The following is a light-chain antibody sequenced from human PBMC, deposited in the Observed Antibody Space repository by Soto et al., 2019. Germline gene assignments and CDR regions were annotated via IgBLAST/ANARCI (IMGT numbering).Light chain of an antibody. J-gene: IGKJ1*01. CDR1: QSVSSD. CDR2: GAS. CDR3: PQYHTWPRT. Sequence: IVITRAPAALSVSPGEIATLSFRASQSVSSDLAWYHQKPGQAPRLLIYGASTRATGITARFSGSGSGTEFTLTLHSLPSEDFAAHSCPQYHTWPRTLGQGTKVDIK. V-gene: IGKV3-15*01.